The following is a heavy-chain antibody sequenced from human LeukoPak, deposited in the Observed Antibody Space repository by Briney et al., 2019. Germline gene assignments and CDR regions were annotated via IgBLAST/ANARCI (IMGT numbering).Heavy chain of an antibody. D-gene: IGHD6-13*01. CDR1: GFTFSSYA. Sequence: PGRSLRLSCAASGFTFSSYAMHWVRQAPGKGLEWVAVISYDGSNKYYADSVKGRFTISRDNSKNTLYLQMNSLRAEDTAVYYCASLASSSWYYFDYWGQGTLVTVSS. CDR2: ISYDGSNK. V-gene: IGHV3-30*04. J-gene: IGHJ4*02. CDR3: ASLASSSWYYFDY.